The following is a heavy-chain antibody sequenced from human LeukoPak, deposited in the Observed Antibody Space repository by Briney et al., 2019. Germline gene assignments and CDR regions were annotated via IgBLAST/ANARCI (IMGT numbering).Heavy chain of an antibody. Sequence: GGSLRLPCSASGFVFSDYGMNGVRRPPGKGREGGTFVRYDGSNQYYADSVKGRLTISSVNSDNTKYPQINRMSTHNTAVTSLAKECGGGYHSEGPKYWGLGTLVTVSS. CDR1: GFVFSDYG. V-gene: IGHV3-30*02. J-gene: IGHJ4*02. CDR3: AKECGGGYHSEGPKY. CDR2: VRYDGSNQ. D-gene: IGHD2-15*01.